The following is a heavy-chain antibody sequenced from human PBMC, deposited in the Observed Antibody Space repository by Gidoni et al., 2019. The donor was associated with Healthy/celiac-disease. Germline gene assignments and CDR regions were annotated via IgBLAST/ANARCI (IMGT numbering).Heavy chain of an antibody. V-gene: IGHV3-9*01. Sequence: SGISWNSGSIGYADSVKGRFTISRDNAKNSLYLQMNSLRAEDTALYYCAKDDGVGFDPWGQGTLVTVSS. CDR3: AKDDGVGFDP. CDR2: ISWNSGSI. J-gene: IGHJ5*02. D-gene: IGHD2-8*01.